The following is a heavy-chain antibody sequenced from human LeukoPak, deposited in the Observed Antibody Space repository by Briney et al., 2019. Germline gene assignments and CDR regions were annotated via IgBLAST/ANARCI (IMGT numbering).Heavy chain of an antibody. CDR3: ARGNILCSGGSCSTNIDY. V-gene: IGHV4-4*07. D-gene: IGHD2-15*01. Sequence: SETLSLTCTVSGGSISTYYWNWIRQPAGKGLEWIGRIYTSGGTNYNPSFKSRVTMSADTSNNQFSLKLSSVTAADTAVYYCARGNILCSGGSCSTNIDYWGQGTLVTVSS. CDR2: IYTSGGT. J-gene: IGHJ4*02. CDR1: GGSISTYY.